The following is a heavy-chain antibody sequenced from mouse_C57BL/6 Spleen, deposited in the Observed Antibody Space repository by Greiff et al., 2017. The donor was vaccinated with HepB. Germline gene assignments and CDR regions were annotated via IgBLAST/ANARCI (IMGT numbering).Heavy chain of an antibody. Sequence: EVKLVESGGGLVKPGGSLKLSCAASGFTFSSYAMSWVRQTPEKRLEWVATISDGGSYTYYPDNVKGRFTISRDNAKNNLYLQMSHLKSEDTAMYYCARRGYGNGYFDYWGQGTTLTVSS. CDR2: ISDGGSYT. CDR3: ARRGYGNGYFDY. CDR1: GFTFSSYA. V-gene: IGHV5-4*03. J-gene: IGHJ2*01. D-gene: IGHD2-1*01.